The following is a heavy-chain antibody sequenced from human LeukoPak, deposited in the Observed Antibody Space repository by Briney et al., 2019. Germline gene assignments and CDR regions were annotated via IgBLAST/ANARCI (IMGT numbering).Heavy chain of an antibody. CDR3: ARQGGYDILTGYYLYYFDY. Sequence: GESLKISCKGSGYSFTSYWIGWVRQMPGKGLEWMGIIYPGDSDTRYSPSFQGQVTISADKSISTAYLRWSSLKASDTAMYYCARQGGYDILTGYYLYYFDYWGQGTLVTVSS. D-gene: IGHD3-9*01. J-gene: IGHJ4*02. V-gene: IGHV5-51*01. CDR2: IYPGDSDT. CDR1: GYSFTSYW.